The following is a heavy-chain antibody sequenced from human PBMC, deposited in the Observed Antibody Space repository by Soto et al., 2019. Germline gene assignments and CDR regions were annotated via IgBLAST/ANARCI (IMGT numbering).Heavy chain of an antibody. CDR3: VREAGDYDWYFDL. CDR2: ISPHNAKT. J-gene: IGHJ2*01. Sequence: QAQLVQSGPEVKEPGASVKVSCKASGYTFSSRGIYWVRQAPGQGLEWMGWISPHNAKTHYAQSLQGRVPLTTDTSTSTAYMDLRSLRSDDTAVYYCVREAGDYDWYFDLWGRGTPVTVSS. V-gene: IGHV1-18*01. D-gene: IGHD4-17*01. CDR1: GYTFSSRG.